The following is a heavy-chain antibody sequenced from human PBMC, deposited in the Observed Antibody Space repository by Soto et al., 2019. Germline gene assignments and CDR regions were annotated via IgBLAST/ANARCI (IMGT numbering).Heavy chain of an antibody. D-gene: IGHD3-22*01. CDR3: ARAPDPYDSSGYYLDY. V-gene: IGHV1-46*01. J-gene: IGHJ4*02. Sequence: QVQLVQSGAEVKKPGASVKVSCKASGYTFTSYYMHWVRQAPGQGLEWMGIINPSGGSTSYAQKFQGRVTMTRDTSTSTVYMELSSLRSEDTAVYYCARAPDPYDSSGYYLDYWGQGTLVTVSS. CDR1: GYTFTSYY. CDR2: INPSGGST.